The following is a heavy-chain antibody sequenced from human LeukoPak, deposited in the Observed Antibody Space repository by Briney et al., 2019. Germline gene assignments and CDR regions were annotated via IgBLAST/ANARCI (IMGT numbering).Heavy chain of an antibody. CDR3: ARATAANFDY. D-gene: IGHD2-15*01. J-gene: IGHJ4*02. CDR2: IYYSGST. V-gene: IGHV4-30-4*08. CDR1: VGSITRGDYY. Sequence: SETLSLXCTVSVGSITRGDYYWSWIRHPPGKGLGWIGYIYYSGSTYHNPSLKSRVTISVDTSKNQFSLKLSSVTAADTAVYYCARATAANFDYWGQGTLVTVSS.